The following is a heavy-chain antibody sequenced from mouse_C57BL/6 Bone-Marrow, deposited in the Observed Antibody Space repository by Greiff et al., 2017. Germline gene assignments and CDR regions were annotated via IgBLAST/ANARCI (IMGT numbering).Heavy chain of an antibody. J-gene: IGHJ1*03. D-gene: IGHD1-1*01. Sequence: QVQLKQSGPELVKPGASVKLSCKASGYTFTSYDINWVKQRPGQGLEWIGWIYPRDGSTKYNEKFKGKATLTVDQSSSTAYMQLNSLTSEDSAVYYCAREVGDPPWYFDVWGTGTTVTVSS. CDR1: GYTFTSYD. CDR2: IYPRDGST. V-gene: IGHV1-85*01. CDR3: AREVGDPPWYFDV.